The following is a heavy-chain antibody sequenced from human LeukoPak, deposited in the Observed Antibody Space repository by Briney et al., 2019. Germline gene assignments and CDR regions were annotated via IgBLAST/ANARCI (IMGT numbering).Heavy chain of an antibody. CDR2: INHSGST. CDR3: ARGRWFDP. J-gene: IGHJ5*02. V-gene: IGHV4-34*01. CDR1: GGSFSGYY. Sequence: PSETLSLTCAVYGGSFSGYYWSWIRQPPGKGLEWIGEINHSGSTNYNPSLKSRVSISVDTSKNQFSLKLSSVTAADTAVYYCARGRWFDPWGQGTLVTVSS.